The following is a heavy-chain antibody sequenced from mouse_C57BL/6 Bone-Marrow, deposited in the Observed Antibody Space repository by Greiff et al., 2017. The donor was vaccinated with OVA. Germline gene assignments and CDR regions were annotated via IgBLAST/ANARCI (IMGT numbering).Heavy chain of an antibody. Sequence: EVKLQQSGPGLVKPSQSLSLTCSVTGYSITSGYYWNWIRQFPGNKLEWMGYISYDGSNNYNPSLKNRISITRDTSKNQFFLKLNSVTTEDTATYYCASGYYGSSYVEAMDYWGQGTSVTVSS. CDR2: ISYDGSN. V-gene: IGHV3-6*01. CDR1: GYSITSGYY. J-gene: IGHJ4*01. CDR3: ASGYYGSSYVEAMDY. D-gene: IGHD1-1*01.